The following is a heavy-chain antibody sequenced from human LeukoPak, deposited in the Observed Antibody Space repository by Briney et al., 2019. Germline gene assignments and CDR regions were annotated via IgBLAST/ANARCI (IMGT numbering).Heavy chain of an antibody. CDR3: AKGPGSYLDY. CDR2: IWYDGSNK. D-gene: IGHD2-15*01. J-gene: IGHJ4*02. V-gene: IGHV3-33*06. CDR1: GFTFSSYG. Sequence: GGSLRLSCAASGFTFSSYGMHWVRQAPGKGLEWVAVIWYDGSNKYYADSVKGRFTISRDNSKNTLYLQMNSLRAGDTAAYYCAKGPGSYLDYWGQGTLVTVSS.